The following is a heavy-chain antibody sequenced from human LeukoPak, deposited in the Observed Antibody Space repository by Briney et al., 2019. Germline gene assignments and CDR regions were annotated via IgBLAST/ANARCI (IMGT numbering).Heavy chain of an antibody. CDR2: ISSSGGSS. Sequence: GGSLRLSCAASGFTLSSYAISWVRQAPGKGLEWGSGISSSGGSSSYADAVMGRFTTTRDNPRNTLYMQMNSMRAEDTALYYCAIMHPYYDGSGYWVQWGQGTLVTVSS. CDR3: AIMHPYYDGSGYWVQ. V-gene: IGHV3-23*01. J-gene: IGHJ4*02. CDR1: GFTLSSYA. D-gene: IGHD3-22*01.